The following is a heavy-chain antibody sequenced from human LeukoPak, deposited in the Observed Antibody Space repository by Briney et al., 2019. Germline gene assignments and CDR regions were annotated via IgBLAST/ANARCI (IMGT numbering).Heavy chain of an antibody. V-gene: IGHV3-23*01. CDR2: ISGSGGST. CDR1: GFTFSSYA. CDR3: AKDASPGGTVTTDLDY. Sequence: GGSLRLSCAAAGFTFSSYAMSWVRQAPGKGLECVSAISGSGGSTYYADSVKGRFTISRDNSKNTLYLQMNSLRAEDTAVYYCAKDASPGGTVTTDLDYWGQGTLVTVSS. J-gene: IGHJ4*02. D-gene: IGHD4-17*01.